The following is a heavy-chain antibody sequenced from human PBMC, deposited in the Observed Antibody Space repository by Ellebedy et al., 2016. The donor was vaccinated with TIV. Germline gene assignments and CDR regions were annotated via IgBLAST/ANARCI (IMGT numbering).Heavy chain of an antibody. CDR3: ARRDYYDSSGYDY. V-gene: IGHV3-11*01. J-gene: IGHJ4*02. D-gene: IGHD3-22*01. Sequence: GESLKISCAAFGFTFSDYYMTWIRQAPGKGLEWVSQISSSGSTIFSNNSVKGRFTISRDNAKKSLFLQMNSLRAEDTAVYYCARRDYYDSSGYDYWGQGTLVTVSS. CDR2: ISSSGSTI. CDR1: GFTFSDYY.